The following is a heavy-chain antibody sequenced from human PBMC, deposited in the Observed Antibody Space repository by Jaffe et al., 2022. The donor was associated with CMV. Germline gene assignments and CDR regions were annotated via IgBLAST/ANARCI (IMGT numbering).Heavy chain of an antibody. D-gene: IGHD6-13*01. CDR2: IYYSGST. Sequence: QVQLQESGPGLVKPSETLSLTCTVSGGSISSYYWSWIRQPPGKGLEWIGYIYYSGSTNYNPSLKSRVTISVDTSKNQFSLKLSSVTAADTAVYYCARHVSSHSSSWYYFDYWGQGTLVTVSS. V-gene: IGHV4-59*08. J-gene: IGHJ4*02. CDR1: GGSISSYY. CDR3: ARHVSSHSSSWYYFDY.